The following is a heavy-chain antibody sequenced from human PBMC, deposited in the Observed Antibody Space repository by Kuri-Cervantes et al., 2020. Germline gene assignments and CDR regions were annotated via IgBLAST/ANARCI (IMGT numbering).Heavy chain of an antibody. D-gene: IGHD3-10*01. V-gene: IGHV4-34*01. Sequence: SETLSLTCAVYGGSFSGYYWSWIRQPPGKGLEWIGEINHSGRTNYNPSLKSRVTISVDTSKNQFSLKLSSVTAADTAVYYCARDRSGYSALRGWYFDLWGRGTLVTVSS. J-gene: IGHJ2*01. CDR2: INHSGRT. CDR3: ARDRSGYSALRGWYFDL. CDR1: GGSFSGYY.